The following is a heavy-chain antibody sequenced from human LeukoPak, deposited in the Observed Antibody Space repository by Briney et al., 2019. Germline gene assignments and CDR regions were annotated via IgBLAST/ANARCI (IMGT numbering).Heavy chain of an antibody. Sequence: SGTLSLTCAVSGGSISSSNWWSWVRQPPGKGLEWIGEIYHSGSTNYNPSLKSRVTISVDTSKNQFSLKLSSVTAADTAVYYCARVSSIAAAGTHFDYWGQGTLVTVSS. D-gene: IGHD6-13*01. CDR2: IYHSGST. CDR1: GGSISSSNW. V-gene: IGHV4-4*02. J-gene: IGHJ4*02. CDR3: ARVSSIAAAGTHFDY.